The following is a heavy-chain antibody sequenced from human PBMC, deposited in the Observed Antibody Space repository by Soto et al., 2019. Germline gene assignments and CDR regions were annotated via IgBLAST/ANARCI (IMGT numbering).Heavy chain of an antibody. CDR1: GFTFSSYG. CDR3: ARDGQYCSGGSCYSMDAFDI. V-gene: IGHV3-33*01. J-gene: IGHJ3*02. D-gene: IGHD2-15*01. CDR2: IWYDGSNK. Sequence: PGGSLRLSCAASGFTFSSYGMHWVRQAPGKGLEWVAVIWYDGSNKYYADSVKGRFTISRDNSKNTLYLQMNSLRAEDTAVYYCARDGQYCSGGSCYSMDAFDIWGQGTMVTVSS.